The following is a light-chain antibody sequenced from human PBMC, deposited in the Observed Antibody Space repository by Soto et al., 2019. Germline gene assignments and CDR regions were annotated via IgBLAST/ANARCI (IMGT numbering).Light chain of an antibody. CDR3: CAYAGSGNVV. CDR1: SSDVGGYNY. CDR2: DVT. Sequence: QSALTQPRSVSGSPGQSVTISCTGTSSDVGGYNYVSWYQQHPGKAPKLMIYDVTKRPSGVPDRFSGSKSGNTASLTISGLQAEDEADYYCCAYAGSGNVVFGGGTKLTVL. V-gene: IGLV2-11*01. J-gene: IGLJ2*01.